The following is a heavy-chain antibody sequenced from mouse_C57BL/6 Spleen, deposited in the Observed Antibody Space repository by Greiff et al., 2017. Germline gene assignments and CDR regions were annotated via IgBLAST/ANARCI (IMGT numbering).Heavy chain of an antibody. D-gene: IGHD2-3*01. CDR1: GFSLSTFGMG. V-gene: IGHV8-8*01. Sequence: VKLKESGPGILQPSQTLSLTCSFSGFSLSTFGMGVGWIRQPSGKGLEWLAHIWWDDDKYYNPALKSRLTISKDTSQNQVFLKIANVDTADTATYYCARMPYDGYYAYYFDYWGQGTTLTVSS. J-gene: IGHJ2*01. CDR2: IWWDDDK. CDR3: ARMPYDGYYAYYFDY.